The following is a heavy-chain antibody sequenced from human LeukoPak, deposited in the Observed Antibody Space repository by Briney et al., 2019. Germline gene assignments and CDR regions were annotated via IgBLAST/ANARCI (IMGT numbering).Heavy chain of an antibody. CDR3: ARTFYSNYVGY. V-gene: IGHV1-2*02. CDR2: INPNSGGT. CDR1: GYTFTGYY. D-gene: IGHD4-11*01. Sequence: ASVKVSCKASGYTFTGYYMHWVRQAPGQGLEWMGWINPNSGGTNHAQKFQGRVTMTRDTSISTAYMELSRLRSDDTAVYYCARTFYSNYVGYWGQGTLVTVSS. J-gene: IGHJ4*02.